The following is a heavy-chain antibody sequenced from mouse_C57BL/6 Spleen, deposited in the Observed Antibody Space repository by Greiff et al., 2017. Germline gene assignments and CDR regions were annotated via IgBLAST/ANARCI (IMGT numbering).Heavy chain of an antibody. Sequence: EVQRVESGPGMVKPSQSLSLTCPVTGYSITSGYDWHWIRHFPGNKLEWMGYISYSGSTNYNPSLKSRISITHDTSKNHFFLKLNSVTTEDTATYYCARDSSYAMDYWGQGTSVTVSS. CDR3: ARDSSYAMDY. J-gene: IGHJ4*01. CDR1: GYSITSGYD. D-gene: IGHD1-1*01. CDR2: ISYSGST. V-gene: IGHV3-1*01.